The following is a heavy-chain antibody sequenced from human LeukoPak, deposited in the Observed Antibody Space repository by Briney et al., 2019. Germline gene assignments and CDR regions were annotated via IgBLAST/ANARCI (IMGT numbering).Heavy chain of an antibody. V-gene: IGHV3-30-3*01. D-gene: IGHD3-22*01. CDR3: ARSSGYYLNYSDY. CDR1: GFTFSSYA. CDR2: ISYDGSNK. Sequence: PGRSLRLSCAASGFTFSSYAMHWVRQAPGKGLEWVAVISYDGSNKYYADSVKGRFTISRDNSKNTLYLQMNSLRAEDTAVYYCARSSGYYLNYSDYWGQGTLVTVSS. J-gene: IGHJ4*02.